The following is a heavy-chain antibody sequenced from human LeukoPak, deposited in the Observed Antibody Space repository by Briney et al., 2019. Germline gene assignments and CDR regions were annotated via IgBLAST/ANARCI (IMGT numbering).Heavy chain of an antibody. CDR1: GYTFTGYY. Sequence: ASVKVSCKASGYTFTGYYMHWVRQAPGQGLEWMGWISAYNGNTNYAQKLQGRVTMTTDTSTSTAYMELRSLRSDDTAVYYCARDDEIWWYYFDYWGQGTTVTVSS. CDR3: ARDDEIWWYYFDY. V-gene: IGHV1-18*04. D-gene: IGHD2-15*01. CDR2: ISAYNGNT. J-gene: IGHJ4*03.